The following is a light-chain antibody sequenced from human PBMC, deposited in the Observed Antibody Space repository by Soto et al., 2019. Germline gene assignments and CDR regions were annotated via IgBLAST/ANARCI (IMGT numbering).Light chain of an antibody. Sequence: QSALTQPPSVSGSPGQSVTISCTGTSSDVGTYNRVSWYQQSPGTAPKLMIYAVTYRPSGVPDRFSGSKSANTASLTISGLQAEDEADYYCSSYTSSNTLLFGGGTKLTVL. CDR2: AVT. CDR3: SSYTSSNTLL. V-gene: IGLV2-18*02. J-gene: IGLJ2*01. CDR1: SSDVGTYNR.